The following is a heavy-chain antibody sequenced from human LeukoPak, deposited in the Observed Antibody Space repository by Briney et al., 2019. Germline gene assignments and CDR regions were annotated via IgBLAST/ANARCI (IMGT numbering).Heavy chain of an antibody. D-gene: IGHD3-3*01. CDR1: GYSFTSYW. J-gene: IGHJ6*02. Sequence: GESLKISCKGSGYSFTSYWIGWVRQMPGKGLEWMGIIYPGDSDTRYSPSFQGQVTISADKSISTAYLQWSSLKASDTTMYYCARHGITIFGVVIPYGMDVWGQGTTVTVSS. CDR3: ARHGITIFGVVIPYGMDV. V-gene: IGHV5-51*01. CDR2: IYPGDSDT.